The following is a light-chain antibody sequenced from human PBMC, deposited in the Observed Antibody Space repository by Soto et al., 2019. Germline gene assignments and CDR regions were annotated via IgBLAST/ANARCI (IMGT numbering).Light chain of an antibody. CDR1: QSVSRK. CDR2: GAS. CDR3: QQYYNWPPLT. Sequence: EIVMTQSPATLSVSPGESATLSCRASQSVSRKVAWYQQKPGQAPRLLIYGASTRAGSFPARFSGSGSGTEFTLTISSLQSEDFAVYYCQQYYNWPPLTFGGGTKVEIK. V-gene: IGKV3-15*01. J-gene: IGKJ4*01.